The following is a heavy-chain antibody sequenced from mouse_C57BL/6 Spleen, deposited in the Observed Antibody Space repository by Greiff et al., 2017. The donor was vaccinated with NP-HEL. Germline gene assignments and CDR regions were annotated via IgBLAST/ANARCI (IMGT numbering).Heavy chain of an antibody. J-gene: IGHJ4*01. D-gene: IGHD2-5*01. Sequence: EVQVVESGGGLVKPGGSLKLSCAASGFTFSDYGMHWVRQAPEKGLEWVAYISSGSSTIYYADTVKGRFTISRDNAKNTLFLQMTSLRSEDTAMYYCAKSYSNYAMDYWGQGTSVTVSS. CDR2: ISSGSSTI. V-gene: IGHV5-17*01. CDR1: GFTFSDYG. CDR3: AKSYSNYAMDY.